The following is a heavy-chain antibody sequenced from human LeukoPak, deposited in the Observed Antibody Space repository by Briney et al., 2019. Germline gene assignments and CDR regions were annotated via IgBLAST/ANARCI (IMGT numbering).Heavy chain of an antibody. CDR2: INHSGST. CDR3: ARGPLMVGKAYYYYYYMDV. D-gene: IGHD2-8*01. CDR1: GGSFSGYY. V-gene: IGHV4-34*01. J-gene: IGHJ6*03. Sequence: SETLSLTCAVYGGSFSGYYWSWIRQPPGKGLEWIGEINHSGSTNCNPSLKSRVTISVDTSKNQFSLKLSSVTAADTAVYYCARGPLMVGKAYYYYYYMDVWGKGTTVTVSS.